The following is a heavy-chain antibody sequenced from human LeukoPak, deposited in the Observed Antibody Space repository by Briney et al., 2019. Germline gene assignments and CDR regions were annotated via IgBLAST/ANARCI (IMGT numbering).Heavy chain of an antibody. CDR1: GGTFSSYA. Sequence: ASVKVSCKASGGTFSSYAISWVRQAPGQGLEWMGGIIPIFGTANYAQKFQGRVTITADESTSTAYMELSSLRSEDTAVYYCARISKGGYKSGRRDPPYYFDYWGQGTLVPVSS. CDR2: IIPIFGTA. J-gene: IGHJ4*02. D-gene: IGHD5-18*01. V-gene: IGHV1-69*01. CDR3: ARISKGGYKSGRRDPPYYFDY.